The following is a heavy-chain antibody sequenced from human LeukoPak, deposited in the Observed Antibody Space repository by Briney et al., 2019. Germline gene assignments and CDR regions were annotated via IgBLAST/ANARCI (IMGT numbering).Heavy chain of an antibody. CDR2: ISGSGGST. CDR3: AKDPPKYSSGWSYNWFDP. J-gene: IGHJ5*02. Sequence: GGSLRLSCAASGFTFSSYAMSWVRQAPGKGLEWVSAISGSGGSTYYADSVKGRFTISRDNSKNTLYLQMNSLRAEDTAVYYCAKDPPKYSSGWSYNWFDPGAREPWSPSPQ. V-gene: IGHV3-23*01. CDR1: GFTFSSYA. D-gene: IGHD6-19*01.